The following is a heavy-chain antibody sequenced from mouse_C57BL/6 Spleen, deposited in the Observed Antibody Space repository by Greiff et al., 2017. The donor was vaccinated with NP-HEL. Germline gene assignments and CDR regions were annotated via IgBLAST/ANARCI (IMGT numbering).Heavy chain of an antibody. CDR1: GFSLTSYA. CDR2: IWTGGGT. J-gene: IGHJ2*01. V-gene: IGHV2-9-1*01. Sequence: VKLVESGPGLVAPSQSLSITCTVSGFSLTSYAISWVRQPPGKGLEWLGVIWTGGGTNYNSALKSRLSISKDNSKSQVFLKMNSLQTDDTARYYCARNQYYGSSGAYFDYWGQGTTLTVSS. D-gene: IGHD1-1*01. CDR3: ARNQYYGSSGAYFDY.